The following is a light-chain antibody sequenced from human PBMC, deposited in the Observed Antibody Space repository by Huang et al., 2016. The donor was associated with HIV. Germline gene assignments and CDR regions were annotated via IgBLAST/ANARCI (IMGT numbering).Light chain of an antibody. CDR1: QGISSN. V-gene: IGKV3-15*01. J-gene: IGKJ2*01. Sequence: EIVMTQSPATLSVSPGARATLSCRASQGISSNLAWYQQRPGQAPRLLIYGASTRATGIPARFSGSGSGTEFTLTISSLQSEDFSVYYCQQYNNWPPYTFGQGTKVEIK. CDR2: GAS. CDR3: QQYNNWPPYT.